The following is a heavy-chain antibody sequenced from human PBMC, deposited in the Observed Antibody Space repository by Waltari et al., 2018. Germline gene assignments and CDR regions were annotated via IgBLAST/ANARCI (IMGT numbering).Heavy chain of an antibody. Sequence: QVQLKQWGTGLLRPSETLSLTCAVYGVTLTCYYWRWVRQSPGKGLGWIGEVVHRGGTNINLSLMSRVFMSVDTSDKQLSLKLRSVTAADTAVYYCARHQRRGLRGLDVWGQGTQVAVSS. CDR1: GVTLTCYY. J-gene: IGHJ4*02. CDR3: ARHQRRGLRGLDV. V-gene: IGHV4-34*02. D-gene: IGHD1-26*01. CDR2: VVHRGGT.